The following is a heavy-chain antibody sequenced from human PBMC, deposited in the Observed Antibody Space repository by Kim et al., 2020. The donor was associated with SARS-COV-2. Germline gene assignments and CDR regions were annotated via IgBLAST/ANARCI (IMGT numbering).Heavy chain of an antibody. Sequence: SPSFPGHVTISADKSISTAYLQWSSLKASDTAMYYCARRISSGFFHWFDPWGQGTLVTVSS. D-gene: IGHD3-10*01. V-gene: IGHV5-10-1*01. CDR3: ARRISSGFFHWFDP. J-gene: IGHJ5*02.